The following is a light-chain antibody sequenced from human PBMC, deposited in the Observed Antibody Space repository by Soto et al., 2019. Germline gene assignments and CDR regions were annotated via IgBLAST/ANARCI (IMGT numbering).Light chain of an antibody. Sequence: QSALTQPASVSGSPGQSIAISCTGTSSDIGAYDYVSWYQQHPDKAPKLMIYGVSNRPSGVSNRFSGSKSVNTATLAITGLQAEDEADYYCQSYDSSLSGSYVFGTGTKVTV. CDR2: GVS. CDR1: SSDIGAYDY. J-gene: IGLJ1*01. V-gene: IGLV2-14*03. CDR3: QSYDSSLSGSYV.